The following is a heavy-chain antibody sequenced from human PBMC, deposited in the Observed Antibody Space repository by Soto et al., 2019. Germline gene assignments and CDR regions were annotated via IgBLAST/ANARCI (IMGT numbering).Heavy chain of an antibody. J-gene: IGHJ4*02. D-gene: IGHD3-10*01. V-gene: IGHV3-30-3*01. CDR1: GFTFSSYA. Sequence: QVQLVESGGGVVQPGRSLRLSCAASGFTFSSYAMHWVRQAPGKGLEWVAVISYDGGNKYYGDSVKGRFTISRDNSKNTIYMQITSLRAEDTAVYYCARPHYGSGSYPDYWGQGTLVTVSS. CDR3: ARPHYGSGSYPDY. CDR2: ISYDGGNK.